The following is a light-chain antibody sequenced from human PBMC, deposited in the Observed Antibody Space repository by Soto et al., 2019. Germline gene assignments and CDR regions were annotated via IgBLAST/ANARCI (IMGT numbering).Light chain of an antibody. V-gene: IGLV1-40*01. CDR1: SSNIGAGYD. CDR3: QSYDSSLSGSGV. CDR2: GNH. J-gene: IGLJ3*02. Sequence: QSVLTQPPSVSGASGQGVTISCTGGSSNIGAGYDVHWYQHLPGTSPKLLIYGNHNRPSGVPDRFSASKSGTSAALAISDIQAEDEADYYCQSYDSSLSGSGVFGGGTKLTVL.